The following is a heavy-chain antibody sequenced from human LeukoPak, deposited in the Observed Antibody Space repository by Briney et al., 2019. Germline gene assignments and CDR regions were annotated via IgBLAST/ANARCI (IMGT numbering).Heavy chain of an antibody. D-gene: IGHD2-2*01. V-gene: IGHV1-8*03. CDR2: MNPNSGNT. Sequence: GASVKVSCKASGYTFTSYDINWVRQATGQGLEWMGWMNPNSGNTGYAQKFQGRVTITRSTSISTAYMELSSLRSEDTAVYYCARRRPYCSSTSCQRRNAFDIWGQGTMVTVSS. J-gene: IGHJ3*02. CDR1: GYTFTSYD. CDR3: ARRRPYCSSTSCQRRNAFDI.